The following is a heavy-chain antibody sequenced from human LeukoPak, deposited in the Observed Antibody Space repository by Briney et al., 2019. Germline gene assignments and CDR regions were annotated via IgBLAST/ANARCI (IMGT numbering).Heavy chain of an antibody. D-gene: IGHD6-19*01. CDR2: VSGSGSST. Sequence: VGSLRLSCVASGFTFSSYAMNWVRQAPGKGLEWVSGVSGSGSSTYYADSVKGRFTISRDNSKNTLYLQMNSLRAEDTGVYYCADQWLVRSAFDIWGQGKMVTVSS. J-gene: IGHJ3*02. V-gene: IGHV3-23*01. CDR3: ADQWLVRSAFDI. CDR1: GFTFSSYA.